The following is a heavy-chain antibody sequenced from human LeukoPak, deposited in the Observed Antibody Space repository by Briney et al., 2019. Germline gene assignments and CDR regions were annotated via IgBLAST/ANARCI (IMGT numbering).Heavy chain of an antibody. CDR3: AKVITMIVVAGAFDI. CDR1: GFTFSSYG. CDR2: ISYDGSNK. Sequence: GGSLSPSGEASGFTFSSYGRNGVGKAPAKGLEGVAVISYDGSNKYYADSVKGRFTISRDNSKNTLYLQMNSLRAEDTAVYYCAKVITMIVVAGAFDIWGQGTMVTVSS. J-gene: IGHJ3*02. V-gene: IGHV3-30*18. D-gene: IGHD3-22*01.